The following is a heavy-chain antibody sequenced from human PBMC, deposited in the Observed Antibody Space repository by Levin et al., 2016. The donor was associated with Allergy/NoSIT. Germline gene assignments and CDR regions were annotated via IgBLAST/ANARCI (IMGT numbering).Heavy chain of an antibody. D-gene: IGHD5-12*01. Sequence: VRQAPGKGLEWIGEIYHSGSTNYNPSLKSRVTISVDKSKNQFSLKLSSVTAADTAVYYCARSGYDYYFDYWGQGTLVTVSS. CDR3: ARSGYDYYFDY. J-gene: IGHJ4*02. V-gene: IGHV4-4*02. CDR2: IYHSGST.